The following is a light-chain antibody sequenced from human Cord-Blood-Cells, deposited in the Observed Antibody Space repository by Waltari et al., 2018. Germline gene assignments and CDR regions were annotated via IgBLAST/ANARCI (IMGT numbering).Light chain of an antibody. CDR2: PAS. CDR1: QGISSY. V-gene: IGKV1-9*01. Sequence: WTHSPSSLSASVGDRVTITCRANQGISSYLYWYQQKPGQAPKLLLYPASTLQSWVPSTFSGSGSGTDFTLNISRLQPEDFATYYCQQLNSYPLPFGGGTKVEIK. J-gene: IGKJ4*01. CDR3: QQLNSYPLP.